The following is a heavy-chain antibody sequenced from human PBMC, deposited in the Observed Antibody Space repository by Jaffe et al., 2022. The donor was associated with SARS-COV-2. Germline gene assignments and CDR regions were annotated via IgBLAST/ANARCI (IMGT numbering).Heavy chain of an antibody. CDR2: IYYSGST. Sequence: QVQLQESGPGLVKPSETLSLTCTVSGGSISSYYWSWIRQPPGKGLEWIGYIYYSGSTNYNPSLKSRVTISVDTSKNQFSLKLSSVTAADTAVYYCARRGYYYDSSGVLHWYFDLWGRGTLVTVSS. V-gene: IGHV4-59*08. CDR1: GGSISSYY. J-gene: IGHJ2*01. CDR3: ARRGYYYDSSGVLHWYFDL. D-gene: IGHD3-22*01.